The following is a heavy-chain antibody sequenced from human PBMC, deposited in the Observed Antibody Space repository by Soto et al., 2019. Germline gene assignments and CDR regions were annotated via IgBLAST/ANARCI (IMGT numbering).Heavy chain of an antibody. Sequence: QVQLVQSGAEVKKPGASVKVSCKASGYIFTNHYIHWVRQAPGQGLEWMGIINPSGGSTNYLQKFQGRIAMTTDTSTSTVYMALSSLRSEETAVYFCARADYYDSSGFYYDCWGQGSLVTVSS. CDR2: INPSGGST. CDR1: GYIFTNHY. D-gene: IGHD3-22*01. V-gene: IGHV1-46*01. J-gene: IGHJ4*02. CDR3: ARADYYDSSGFYYDC.